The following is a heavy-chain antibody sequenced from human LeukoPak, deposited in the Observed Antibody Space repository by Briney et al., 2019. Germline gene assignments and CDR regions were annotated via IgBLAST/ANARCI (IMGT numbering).Heavy chain of an antibody. CDR3: ARADSSGWYTGVYFDY. V-gene: IGHV4-4*07. CDR2: IYTSGST. Sequence: SETLSLTCTVSGGSISSYYWSWIQQPAGKGLEWIGRIYTSGSTNYNPSLKSRVTMSVDTSKNQFSLKLSSVTAADTAVYYCARADSSGWYTGVYFDYWGQGTLVTVSS. CDR1: GGSISSYY. D-gene: IGHD6-19*01. J-gene: IGHJ4*02.